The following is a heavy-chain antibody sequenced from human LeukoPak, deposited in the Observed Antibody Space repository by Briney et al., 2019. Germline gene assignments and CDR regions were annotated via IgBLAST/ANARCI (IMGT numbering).Heavy chain of an antibody. Sequence: SVKVSCKASGGTFSSYAISWVRQAPGQGLEWMGGTIPIFGTANYAQKFQGRVTITADKSTSTAYMELSSLRSEDTAVYYCAKTPGGSSSWYLTQSGYYYYGMDVWGKGTTVTVSS. J-gene: IGHJ6*04. CDR2: TIPIFGTA. D-gene: IGHD6-13*01. V-gene: IGHV1-69*06. CDR3: AKTPGGSSSWYLTQSGYYYYGMDV. CDR1: GGTFSSYA.